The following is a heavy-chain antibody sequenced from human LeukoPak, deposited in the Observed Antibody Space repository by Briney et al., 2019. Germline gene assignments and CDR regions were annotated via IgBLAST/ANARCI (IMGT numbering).Heavy chain of an antibody. J-gene: IGHJ6*02. CDR1: GFTVSSNY. D-gene: IGHD4-17*01. Sequence: GGSLRLSCEASGFTVSSNYMSWVRQAPGKGLEWVSVIYSGGSTYYADSVKGRFTISRHNSKNTLYLQMNSLRAEDTAVYYCARALMEYYGDYYGMDVWGQGTTVTVSS. CDR3: ARALMEYYGDYYGMDV. CDR2: IYSGGST. V-gene: IGHV3-53*04.